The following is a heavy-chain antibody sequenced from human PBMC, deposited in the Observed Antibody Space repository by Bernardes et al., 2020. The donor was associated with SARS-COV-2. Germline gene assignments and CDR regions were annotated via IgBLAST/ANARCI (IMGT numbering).Heavy chain of an antibody. CDR2: IKQDGGEK. D-gene: IGHD4-17*01. CDR1: GFTFSNYW. V-gene: IGHV3-7*03. CDR3: ASHDYGDYASFDY. J-gene: IGHJ4*02. Sequence: GGSLRLSCAASGFTFSNYWMSWVRQTPGKGLEWVANIKQDGGEKYYVDPVKGRFTISRDNTKNSLYLQMNSLRVEDTAVYHCASHDYGDYASFDYLGQGTLVTVSS.